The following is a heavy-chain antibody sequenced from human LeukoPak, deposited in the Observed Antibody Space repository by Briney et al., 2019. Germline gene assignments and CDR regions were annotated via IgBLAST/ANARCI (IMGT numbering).Heavy chain of an antibody. J-gene: IGHJ4*02. Sequence: GGSLRLSCAASGFTFSSYGMHWVRQAPGKGLEWVAFIRYDGSNKYYADSVKGRFTISRDNSKNTLYLQMNSLRAEDTAVYYCAKDKASEIPYYFDYWGQGTLVTVSS. V-gene: IGHV3-30*02. CDR1: GFTFSSYG. CDR3: AKDKASEIPYYFDY. D-gene: IGHD5-24*01. CDR2: IRYDGSNK.